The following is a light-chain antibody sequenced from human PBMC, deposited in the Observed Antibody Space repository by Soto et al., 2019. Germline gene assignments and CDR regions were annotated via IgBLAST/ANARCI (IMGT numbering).Light chain of an antibody. CDR2: GAS. J-gene: IGKJ3*01. V-gene: IGKV3-15*01. CDR3: QQYNSWPFT. Sequence: EIVMTQSPATLSVSPGERATLSCRASQSVCSNLAWYQQKPGQAPRLLIYGASTRATGIPARFSGSGSGTEVTLTISSLQSEDFAVYYCQQYNSWPFTFGPGTKVDIK. CDR1: QSVCSN.